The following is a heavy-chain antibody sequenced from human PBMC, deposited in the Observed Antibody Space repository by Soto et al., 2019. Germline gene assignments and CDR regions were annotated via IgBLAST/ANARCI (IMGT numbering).Heavy chain of an antibody. CDR3: ARSFVLVPGPSIWFDP. CDR2: IIPILGIA. J-gene: IGHJ5*02. V-gene: IGHV1-69*02. D-gene: IGHD2-2*01. CDR1: GGTFSSYT. Sequence: GVSVKVSCKASGGTFSSYTISWVRQAPGQGLEWMGRIIPILGIANYAQKFQGRVTITADTSKNQFSLKLSSVTAADTAVYYCARSFVLVPGPSIWFDPWGQGTLVTVSS.